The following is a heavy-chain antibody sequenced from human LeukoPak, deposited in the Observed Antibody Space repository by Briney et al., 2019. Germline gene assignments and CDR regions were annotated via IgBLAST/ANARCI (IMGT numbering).Heavy chain of an antibody. CDR1: GFTFSSYA. J-gene: IGHJ6*03. V-gene: IGHV3-64*01. D-gene: IGHD1-7*01. Sequence: GGSLRLSCAASGFTFSSYAMHWVRQAPGKGLEYVSAISSNGGSTYYANSVKGRFTISRDNSKNTLYLQMGSLRAEDMAVYYCARDPGTTFYYYYMDVWGKGATVTVSS. CDR2: ISSNGGST. CDR3: ARDPGTTFYYYYMDV.